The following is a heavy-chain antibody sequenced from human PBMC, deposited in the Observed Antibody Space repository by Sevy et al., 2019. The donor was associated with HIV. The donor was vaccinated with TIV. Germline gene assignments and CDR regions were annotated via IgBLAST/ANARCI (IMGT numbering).Heavy chain of an antibody. D-gene: IGHD3-3*01. CDR1: GFTFSSYA. CDR2: ISGSGGST. Sequence: GGYLRLSCAASGFTFSSYAMSWVRQAPGKGLEWISAISGSGGSTYYADSVKGRFTISRDNSKNTLYLQMNSLRAEDTAVYYCAGSLVSSWSGYDPDYYYYYYMDVWGKGTTVTVSS. CDR3: AGSLVSSWSGYDPDYYYYYYMDV. V-gene: IGHV3-23*01. J-gene: IGHJ6*03.